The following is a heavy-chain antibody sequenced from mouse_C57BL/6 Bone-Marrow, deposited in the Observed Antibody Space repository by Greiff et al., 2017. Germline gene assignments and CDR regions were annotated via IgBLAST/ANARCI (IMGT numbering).Heavy chain of an antibody. V-gene: IGHV1-81*01. CDR2: IYPRSGNT. CDR3: ARGYSNHYYAMDY. J-gene: IGHJ4*01. CDR1: GYTFTSYG. Sequence: VQLQQSGAELARPGASVKLSCKASGYTFTSYGIRWVKQRTGQGLEWIGEIYPRSGNTYYNEKFKGKATLTADKSSSTAYMELRSLTSEDSAVYCCARGYSNHYYAMDYWGQGTSVTVSS. D-gene: IGHD2-5*01.